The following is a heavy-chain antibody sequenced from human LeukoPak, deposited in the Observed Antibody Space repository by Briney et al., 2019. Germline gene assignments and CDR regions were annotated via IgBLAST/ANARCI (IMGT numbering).Heavy chain of an antibody. J-gene: IGHJ4*02. D-gene: IGHD3-10*01. V-gene: IGHV1-46*03. CDR2: INLSGGST. CDR1: GYTFTSYY. CDR3: ARALYRSGSPYIPDFDY. Sequence: ASVKVSCKASGYTFTSYYMHWVRQAPGQGLEWMGIINLSGGSTSYAQKFQGRVTMTRDTSTSTVYMELSSLRSEDTAVYYCARALYRSGSPYIPDFDYWGQGTLVTVSS.